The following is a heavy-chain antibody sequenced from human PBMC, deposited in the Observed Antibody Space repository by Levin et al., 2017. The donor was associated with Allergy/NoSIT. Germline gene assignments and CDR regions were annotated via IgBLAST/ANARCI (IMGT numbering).Heavy chain of an antibody. D-gene: IGHD2-15*01. CDR1: GFTFSSYA. CDR3: AKDGGSIVVVVAATHFDY. Sequence: GGSLRLSCAASGFTFSSYAMSWVRQAPGKGLEWVSAISGSGGSTYYADSVKGRITISRDNSKNTLYLQMNSLRAEDTAVYYCAKDGGSIVVVVAATHFDYWGQGTLVTVSS. V-gene: IGHV3-23*01. J-gene: IGHJ4*02. CDR2: ISGSGGST.